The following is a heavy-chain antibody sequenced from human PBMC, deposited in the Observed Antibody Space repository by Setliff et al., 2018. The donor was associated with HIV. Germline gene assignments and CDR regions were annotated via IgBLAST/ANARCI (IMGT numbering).Heavy chain of an antibody. J-gene: IGHJ6*02. CDR2: IYYRGST. CDR3: AREHYYHTSGRYYYGMDV. Sequence: SETLSLTCTVSGGSISSSSYYWGWIRQPPGKGLEWIGSIYYRGSTYYNPSLKSRVTISVDTSKNQFSLNLGSVTAADTAVYYCAREHYYHTSGRYYYGMDVWGQGPRSPSP. D-gene: IGHD3-22*01. V-gene: IGHV4-39*07. CDR1: GGSISSSSYY.